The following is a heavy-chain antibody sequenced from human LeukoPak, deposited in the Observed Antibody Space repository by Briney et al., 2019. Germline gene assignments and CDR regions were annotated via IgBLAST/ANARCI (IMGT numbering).Heavy chain of an antibody. V-gene: IGHV3-7*01. CDR2: IKQDGSEK. CDR3: AGGSGYLITS. CDR1: GFTFRSYW. D-gene: IGHD3-9*01. Sequence: GSLSLSCAASGFTFRSYWMNWVRQATGKGLQWLAIIKQDGSEKHYKGSVEGRFTISRDNTKNSLHLQMNSLRAEDTAVYYCAGGSGYLITSWGQGTLVTVSS. J-gene: IGHJ5*02.